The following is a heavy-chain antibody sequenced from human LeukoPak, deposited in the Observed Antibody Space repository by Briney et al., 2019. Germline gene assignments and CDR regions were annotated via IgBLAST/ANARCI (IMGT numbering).Heavy chain of an antibody. V-gene: IGHV3-66*01. CDR2: IYSGGST. Sequence: GGSLRLSCAASGFTASSNYMSWVRQAPGKGLEWVSVIYSGGSTYYADSVKGRFTISRDNSKNTLYLQMNSLRAEDTAVYYCARGRYYDILTGYYRLYYYYGMDVWGQGTTVTVSS. J-gene: IGHJ6*02. CDR3: ARGRYYDILTGYYRLYYYYGMDV. CDR1: GFTASSNY. D-gene: IGHD3-9*01.